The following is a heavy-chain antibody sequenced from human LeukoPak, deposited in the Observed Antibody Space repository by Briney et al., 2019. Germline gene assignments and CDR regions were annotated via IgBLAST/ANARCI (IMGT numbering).Heavy chain of an antibody. CDR3: ARPDSSGYFYGPYY. CDR1: GFTFSSYS. V-gene: IGHV3-21*01. Sequence: GGSLRLSCAASGFTFSSYSMNWVRQAPGKGLEWISSISSSSSYIYYADSVKGRFTISRDNAKNSLHLQMNSLRVEDTAVYYCARPDSSGYFYGPYYWGQGTLVTVSS. J-gene: IGHJ4*02. CDR2: ISSSSSYI. D-gene: IGHD3-22*01.